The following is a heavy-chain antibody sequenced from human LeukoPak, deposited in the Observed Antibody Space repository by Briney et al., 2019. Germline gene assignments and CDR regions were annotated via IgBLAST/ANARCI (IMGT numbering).Heavy chain of an antibody. CDR3: ARALGAKQLVLGWFDP. Sequence: SQTLSLTCAISGDSVSSNSAAWNWIRQSPSRGLEWLGRTYYRSKWYNDYAVSVKSRITINPDTSKNQFSLQLNSVTPEDTAVYYCARALGAKQLVLGWFDPWGQGTLVTVSS. CDR1: GDSVSSNSAA. J-gene: IGHJ5*02. CDR2: TYYRSKWYN. D-gene: IGHD6-6*01. V-gene: IGHV6-1*01.